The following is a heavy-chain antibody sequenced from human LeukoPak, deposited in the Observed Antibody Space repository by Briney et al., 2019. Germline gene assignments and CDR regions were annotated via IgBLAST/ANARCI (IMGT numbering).Heavy chain of an antibody. J-gene: IGHJ4*02. Sequence: GGSLRLSCAASGFTFSSYAMSWVRQAPGKGLEWVSGISDSGNSVYYADSVKGRFTISRDSSRNTLYLQMNSLRAEDTAVYYCAKGKGWNYEAIAGGDYWGQGTLVIVSS. CDR3: AKGKGWNYEAIAGGDY. D-gene: IGHD1-7*01. CDR2: ISDSGNSV. CDR1: GFTFSSYA. V-gene: IGHV3-23*01.